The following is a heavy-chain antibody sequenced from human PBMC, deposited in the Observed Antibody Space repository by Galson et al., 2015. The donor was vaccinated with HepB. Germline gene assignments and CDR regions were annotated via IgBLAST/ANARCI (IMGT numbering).Heavy chain of an antibody. CDR3: ARGGDCSSTSCHYYYMDV. D-gene: IGHD2-2*01. CDR1: GYTFTSYG. V-gene: IGHV1-18*01. J-gene: IGHJ6*03. Sequence: SVKVSCKASGYTFTSYGISWVRQAPGQGLEWMGWISAYNGNTNYAQKLQGRVTMTTDKSTSTAYMELRSLRSDDTAVYYCARGGDCSSTSCHYYYMDVWGKGTTVTVSS. CDR2: ISAYNGNT.